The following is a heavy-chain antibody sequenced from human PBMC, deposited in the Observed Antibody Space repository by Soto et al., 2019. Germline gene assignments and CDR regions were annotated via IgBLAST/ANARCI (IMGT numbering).Heavy chain of an antibody. Sequence: ASGKVSCKASGYTFVNYGISWVRQAPGQGLEYMGWISAYNGNTNYAQKLQGRVTMTTDASTSTAYMELRSLRSDDTAMYYCARDRYFDSTGNFDYWGQGTLVTVSS. CDR2: ISAYNGNT. D-gene: IGHD3-22*01. CDR3: ARDRYFDSTGNFDY. CDR1: GYTFVNYG. J-gene: IGHJ4*02. V-gene: IGHV1-18*01.